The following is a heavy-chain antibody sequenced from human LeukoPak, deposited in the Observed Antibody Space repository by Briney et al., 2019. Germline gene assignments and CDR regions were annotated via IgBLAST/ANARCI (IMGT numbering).Heavy chain of an antibody. V-gene: IGHV4-39*07. CDR3: ARGSTYYYDSSVFDY. J-gene: IGHJ4*02. CDR2: IYYSGST. D-gene: IGHD3-22*01. Sequence: PSETLSLTCTVSGGSISSSSYYWGWIRQPPGKGLEWIGSIYYSGSTYYNPSLKSRVTISVDTSKNQFSLKLSSVTAADTAVYYCARGSTYYYDSSVFDYWGQGTLVTVSS. CDR1: GGSISSSSYY.